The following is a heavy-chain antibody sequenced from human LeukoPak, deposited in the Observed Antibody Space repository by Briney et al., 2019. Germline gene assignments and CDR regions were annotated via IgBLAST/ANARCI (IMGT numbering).Heavy chain of an antibody. Sequence: SQTLSLTCTVSGGSISSGAYYWSWIRQHPGKGLEWIGYIYYSGSTYYNPSLKSRVTISVDTSKNQFSLKLSSVTAADTAVYYCARDRGGTMVRGVIIGTYDYWGQGTLVTVSS. CDR2: IYYSGST. CDR3: ARDRGGTMVRGVIIGTYDY. J-gene: IGHJ4*02. V-gene: IGHV4-31*03. CDR1: GGSISSGAYY. D-gene: IGHD3-10*01.